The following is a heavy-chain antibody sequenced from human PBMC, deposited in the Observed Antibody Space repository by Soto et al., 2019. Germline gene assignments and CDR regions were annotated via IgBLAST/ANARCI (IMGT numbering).Heavy chain of an antibody. V-gene: IGHV1-3*01. D-gene: IGHD4-17*01. CDR1: GNTFTSYA. CDR2: INAGNGNT. CDR3: ARPCLGYGDYLSC. J-gene: IGHJ4*02. Sequence: ASLKVSYNTSGNTFTSYAMHYERQTPGQRLELMGWINAGNGNTKYSQKFQGRVTITRDTSASTAYMELSSLRSEDTAVYYCARPCLGYGDYLSCWGRGTLVTVSS.